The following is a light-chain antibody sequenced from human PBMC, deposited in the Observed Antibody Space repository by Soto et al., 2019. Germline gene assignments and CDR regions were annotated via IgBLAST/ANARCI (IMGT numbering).Light chain of an antibody. CDR3: NRYGSTPPHT. CDR1: KSVSNND. CDR2: GAS. V-gene: IGKV3-20*01. Sequence: EVVLTQSPGTLSLSPGEGATLSCRSSKSVSNNDLAWYQQKPGQAPRLLISGASSRAPGIPDRFRGSGSGTDFTLTISRLESEDFAVYDCNRYGSTPPHTFGQGTKLEIK. J-gene: IGKJ2*01.